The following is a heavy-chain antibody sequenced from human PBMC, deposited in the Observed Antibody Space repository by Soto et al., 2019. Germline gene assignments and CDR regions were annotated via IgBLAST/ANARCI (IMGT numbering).Heavy chain of an antibody. D-gene: IGHD2-21*02. J-gene: IGHJ6*02. CDR3: ARDRGVTSYYYHGMDV. CDR2: TSSSGSIT. CDR1: GFTLSSYE. Sequence: EVQLVESGGGLVQPGGSLRLSCAASGFTLSSYEMNWVRQAPGKGLEWISYTSSSGSITYYADSVKGRFIVSRDNTKNSLFLQMNSLRAEDTGTYYCARDRGVTSYYYHGMDVWGQGTTVTVSS. V-gene: IGHV3-48*03.